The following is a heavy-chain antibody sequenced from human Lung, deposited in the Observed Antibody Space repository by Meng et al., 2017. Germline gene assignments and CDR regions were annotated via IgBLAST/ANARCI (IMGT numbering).Heavy chain of an antibody. CDR2: INPKSGDT. CDR3: ARDEDISAAGKLFGDY. D-gene: IGHD6-25*01. Sequence: QGPLLQAGAEVKKPGASVKGSCKPPGYNFPDYYIPWVRRAPGQGLEWMGRINPKSGDTHHAQKFQARVTMTGDTSISTAYMELSGLRSDDTAMYYCARDEDISAAGKLFGDYWGQGTLVTAPQ. J-gene: IGHJ4*02. V-gene: IGHV1-2*06. CDR1: GYNFPDYY.